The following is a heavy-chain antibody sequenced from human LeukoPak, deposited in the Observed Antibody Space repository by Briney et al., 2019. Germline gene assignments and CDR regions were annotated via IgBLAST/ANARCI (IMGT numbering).Heavy chain of an antibody. CDR3: ARGIVVVVAASRSDWFDP. Sequence: PSETLSLTCTVSGGSISSSSYYWGWIRQPPGKGLEWIGSIYYSGSTYYNPSLKSRVTISVDTSKNQFSLKLGSVTAADTAVYYCARGIVVVVAASRSDWFDPWGQGTLVTVSS. CDR1: GGSISSSSYY. D-gene: IGHD2-15*01. J-gene: IGHJ5*02. V-gene: IGHV4-39*07. CDR2: IYYSGST.